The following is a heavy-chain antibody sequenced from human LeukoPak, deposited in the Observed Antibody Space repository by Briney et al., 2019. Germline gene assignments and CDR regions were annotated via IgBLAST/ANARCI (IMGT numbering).Heavy chain of an antibody. CDR3: ANKEFGGRDTNDDAFDI. Sequence: GGSLRLSCAASGFTFSSYGMHWVRQAPGKGLEWVAVISYDGSNKYYADSVKGRFTISRDNSKNTLYLQMNGLRAEDTAVYYCANKEFGGRDTNDDAFDIWGQGTMVTVSS. J-gene: IGHJ3*02. D-gene: IGHD4-23*01. CDR2: ISYDGSNK. V-gene: IGHV3-30*18. CDR1: GFTFSSYG.